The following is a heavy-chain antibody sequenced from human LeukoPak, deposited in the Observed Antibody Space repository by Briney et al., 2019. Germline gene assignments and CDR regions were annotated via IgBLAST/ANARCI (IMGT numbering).Heavy chain of an antibody. CDR2: IDVRGGST. CDR1: GFIFTSYA. CDR3: AKGADNTWYSPLDY. V-gene: IGHV3-23*01. J-gene: IGHJ4*02. D-gene: IGHD2-21*02. Sequence: GGSLRLSCAAPGFIFTSYAMRWVRQPRGKGLECVSTIDVRGGSTYYADSVKGRFTISRDNSRSTLSLQMNNLRAEDTAIYYCAKGADNTWYSPLDYWGQGTLVTVSS.